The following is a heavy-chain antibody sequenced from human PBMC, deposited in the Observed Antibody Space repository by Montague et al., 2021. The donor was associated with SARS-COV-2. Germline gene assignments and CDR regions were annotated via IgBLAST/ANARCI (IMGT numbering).Heavy chain of an antibody. CDR1: GGSISCYY. D-gene: IGHD1-7*01. V-gene: IGHV4-4*07. Sequence: SETLSLTCTVSGGSISCYYWSWFRQSAGKRLEWIGRIYNSGTTRYNPSLKSRVTMSVDTSKNQFSLKLSSVTAADTAVYYCVRDQGRSNWNYPDYWGQGTLVTVSS. J-gene: IGHJ4*02. CDR2: IYNSGTT. CDR3: VRDQGRSNWNYPDY.